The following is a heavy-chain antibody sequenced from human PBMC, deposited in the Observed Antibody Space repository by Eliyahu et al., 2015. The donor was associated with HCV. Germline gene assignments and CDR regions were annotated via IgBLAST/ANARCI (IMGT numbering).Heavy chain of an antibody. CDR3: ARSLITTYGSVTSAFYGMDV. CDR2: IIPMFGTV. V-gene: IGHV1-69*01. D-gene: IGHD3-3*01. Sequence: QEQLVQSGSEVKRPGSSVKVSCXVXGGXFXAYINSWVRQAPGQGLQWMGGIIPMFGTVSYAQNFQGRMTITADESTTTSYMELSSLTSNDTAVYYCARSLITTYGSVTSAFYGMDVWGQGTTVTVSS. CDR1: GGXFXAYI. J-gene: IGHJ6*02.